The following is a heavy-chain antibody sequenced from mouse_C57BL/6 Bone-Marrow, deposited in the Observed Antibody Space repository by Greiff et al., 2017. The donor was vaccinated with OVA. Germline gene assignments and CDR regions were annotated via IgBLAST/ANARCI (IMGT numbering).Heavy chain of an antibody. J-gene: IGHJ1*03. CDR2: IWSGGST. Sequence: VQLQQSGPGLVQPSQSLSITCTVSGFSLTSYGVHWVRQSPGKGLEWLGVIWSGGSTDYNAAFISRLSIIKDNSKSQVFFKMNSLQADDTAIYYCASYYDYDRWYFDVWGTGTTVTVSS. D-gene: IGHD2-4*01. CDR1: GFSLTSYG. CDR3: ASYYDYDRWYFDV. V-gene: IGHV2-2*01.